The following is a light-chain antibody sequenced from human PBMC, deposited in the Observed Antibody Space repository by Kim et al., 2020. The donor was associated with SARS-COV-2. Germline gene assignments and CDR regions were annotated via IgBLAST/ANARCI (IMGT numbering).Light chain of an antibody. V-gene: IGKV3-20*01. CDR3: QQYGNSPRT. J-gene: IGKJ1*01. Sequence: SPGERAPLSCRASQSLTSSYLAWYQQKPGQAPRLLIYATSSRATGIPDRFSGSGSGTDFTLTINRLEPEDFAVYYCQQYGNSPRTFGQGTKVEIK. CDR1: QSLTSSY. CDR2: ATS.